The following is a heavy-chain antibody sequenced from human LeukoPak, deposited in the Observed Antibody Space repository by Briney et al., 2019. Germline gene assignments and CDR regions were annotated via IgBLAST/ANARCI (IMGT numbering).Heavy chain of an antibody. Sequence: GGSLRLSCAASGFTFINAWMAWVRQAPGKGLVWVSRINSDGSSTSYADSVKGRFTISRDNAKNTLYLQMNSLRAEDTAVYYCARGPPYYYDSSGYAFDIWGQGTMVTVSS. J-gene: IGHJ3*02. V-gene: IGHV3-74*01. CDR2: INSDGSST. CDR1: GFTFINAW. D-gene: IGHD3-22*01. CDR3: ARGPPYYYDSSGYAFDI.